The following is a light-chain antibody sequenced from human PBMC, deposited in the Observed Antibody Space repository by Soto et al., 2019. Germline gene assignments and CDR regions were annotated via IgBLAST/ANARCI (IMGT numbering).Light chain of an antibody. J-gene: IGKJ2*01. CDR3: QQYDSRPNT. CDR1: QDITLY. V-gene: IGKV1-33*01. Sequence: DIQMTQSPSSLSASVGDRVTITCQASQDITLYLNWYQHKPGKAPNLLIHDVSTLEPGVPARFSGIGSGTTFTLTIINLQPEDVATYYCQQYDSRPNTFGQGTKVEIK. CDR2: DVS.